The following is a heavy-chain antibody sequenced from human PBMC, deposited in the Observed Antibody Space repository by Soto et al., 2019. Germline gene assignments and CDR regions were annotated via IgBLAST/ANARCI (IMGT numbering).Heavy chain of an antibody. Sequence: EVQLVESVGDLVQPGGSLRLSCVASGFTFSNYWMHWVRQPPGKGLEWVSRIKNDGSGAYYADSVQGRFTISRDNAKNPLSLQMNSLRAEDTAVYYCTRGDGDYHDGNGYLGRHWGQGTLVTVSS. J-gene: IGHJ4*02. V-gene: IGHV3-74*01. CDR3: TRGDGDYHDGNGYLGRH. CDR1: GFTFSNYW. D-gene: IGHD5-18*01. CDR2: IKNDGSGA.